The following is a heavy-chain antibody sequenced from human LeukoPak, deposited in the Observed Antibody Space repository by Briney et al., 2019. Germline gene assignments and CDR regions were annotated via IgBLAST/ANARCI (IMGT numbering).Heavy chain of an antibody. CDR1: GGSFSGYY. Sequence: SETLSLTCAVYGGSFSGYYWSWIRQPPGKGLEWIGETNHSGSTNYNPSLKSRVTISVDTSKNQFSLKLSSVTAADTAVYYCATRTYGGNSPFDYWGQGTLVTVSS. J-gene: IGHJ4*02. D-gene: IGHD4-23*01. CDR3: ATRTYGGNSPFDY. V-gene: IGHV4-34*01. CDR2: TNHSGST.